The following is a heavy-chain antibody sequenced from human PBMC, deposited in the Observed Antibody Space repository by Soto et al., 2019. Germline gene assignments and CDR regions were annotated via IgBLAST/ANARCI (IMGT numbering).Heavy chain of an antibody. Sequence: GGALRLCCAASGSSLSSYGIHWVRQAPGKGLEWVAVISYDGSNKYYADSVKGRFTISRDNSRNTLYLQMNSLRAEDTAVYYCAKDLGYCSSTSCWYFDYWGQGT. CDR1: GSSLSSYG. D-gene: IGHD2-2*01. CDR2: ISYDGSNK. V-gene: IGHV3-30*18. J-gene: IGHJ4*02. CDR3: AKDLGYCSSTSCWYFDY.